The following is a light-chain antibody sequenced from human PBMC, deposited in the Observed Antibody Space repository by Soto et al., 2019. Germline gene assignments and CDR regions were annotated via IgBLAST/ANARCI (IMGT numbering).Light chain of an antibody. CDR1: QALTNH. CDR3: QHYDDLPAIT. J-gene: IGKJ5*01. V-gene: IGKV1-33*01. Sequence: DIQMTQSPSSLSASVGDRVIITCQASQALTNHLHWYHQKAGKAPKLLISYTSNLQTWVPSRFSGGGAATDFTFTISSRQPEDIATYYCQHYDDLPAITFGQGTRLEIK. CDR2: YTS.